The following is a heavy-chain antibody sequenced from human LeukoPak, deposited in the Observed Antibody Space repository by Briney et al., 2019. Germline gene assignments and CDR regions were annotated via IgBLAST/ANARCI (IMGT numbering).Heavy chain of an antibody. CDR3: ARKREKGGYYYHDGFDI. J-gene: IGHJ3*02. V-gene: IGHV4-34*01. D-gene: IGHD3-22*01. CDR2: INHSGST. CDR1: GGSFSGYY. Sequence: SETLSLTCAVSGGSFSGYYWSWIRQPPGKGLGWVGEINHSGSTNYNPSLKSRVTISVDTSKNQFSLKLSSVTAAGMAVYDCARKREKGGYYYHDGFDIWGQGTMVTVSS.